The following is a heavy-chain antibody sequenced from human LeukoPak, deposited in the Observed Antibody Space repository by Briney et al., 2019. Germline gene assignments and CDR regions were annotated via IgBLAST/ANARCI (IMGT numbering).Heavy chain of an antibody. D-gene: IGHD3-3*01. CDR3: ARDYSRFGVSDAFDI. CDR2: IYYSGSP. V-gene: IGHV4-59*01. CDR1: GGSISSYY. Sequence: ETLSLTCAVSGGSISSYYCSWIRQPPGKGLEWIGYIYYSGSPNYNPSLKSRVTISVDTSKNQFSLKLSSVTAADTAVYYCARDYSRFGVSDAFDIWGQGTMVTLSS. J-gene: IGHJ3*02.